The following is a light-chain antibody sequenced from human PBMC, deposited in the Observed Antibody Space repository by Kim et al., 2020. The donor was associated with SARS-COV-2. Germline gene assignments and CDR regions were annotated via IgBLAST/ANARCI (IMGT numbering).Light chain of an antibody. Sequence: TVTIDCTRRSGGIASKDVKWYQQSTGSGNSTVIYADNQRPSGVPDRFSGAIDTSYNSASITISGLKTEDEADDDCQSYLATTQDVVFGGGTQLTV. CDR3: QSYLATTQDVV. V-gene: IGLV6-57*03. CDR1: SGGIASKD. CDR2: ADN. J-gene: IGLJ2*01.